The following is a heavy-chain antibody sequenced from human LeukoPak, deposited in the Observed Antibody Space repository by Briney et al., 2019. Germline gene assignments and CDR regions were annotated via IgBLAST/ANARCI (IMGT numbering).Heavy chain of an antibody. CDR2: INERGTDS. CDR1: GFTFSGHW. V-gene: IGHV3-74*03. D-gene: IGHD1-1*01. Sequence: GGSLGLSCTASGFTFSGHWIHWVRQPPGMGLVWVSRINERGTDSMYAESVKGRFTISRDNAKNTVYLQMNSLRAEDTAVYYCVRDETLWTLDWWGQGTLVSVSS. CDR3: VRDETLWTLDW. J-gene: IGHJ4*02.